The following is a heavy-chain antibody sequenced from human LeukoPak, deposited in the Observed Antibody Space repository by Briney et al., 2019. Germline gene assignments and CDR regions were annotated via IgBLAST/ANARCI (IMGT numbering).Heavy chain of an antibody. CDR2: ISYDGSNK. CDR1: GFTFSSYG. Sequence: GGSLRLSCAASGFTFSSYGMHWVRQAPGKGLERVAVISYDGSNKYYADSVKGRFTISRDNSKNTLYLQMNSLRAADTAVYYCAKQGDELVPDYWGQGTLVTVSS. CDR3: AKQGDELVPDY. D-gene: IGHD6-13*01. J-gene: IGHJ4*02. V-gene: IGHV3-30*18.